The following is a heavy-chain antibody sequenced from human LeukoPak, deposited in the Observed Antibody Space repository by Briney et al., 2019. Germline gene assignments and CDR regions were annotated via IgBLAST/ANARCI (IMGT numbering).Heavy chain of an antibody. D-gene: IGHD7-27*01. J-gene: IGHJ4*02. CDR1: GFTFNTYW. Sequence: GGSLRLSCVGSGFTFNTYWMNWVRQAPGKGLEWVANIREDGSEIYYLDSVKGRFTIFRDNAKNSLYLQMNGLRAEDTAVYYCARHWAHLDYWGQETLVTVSS. V-gene: IGHV3-7*01. CDR2: IREDGSEI. CDR3: ARHWAHLDY.